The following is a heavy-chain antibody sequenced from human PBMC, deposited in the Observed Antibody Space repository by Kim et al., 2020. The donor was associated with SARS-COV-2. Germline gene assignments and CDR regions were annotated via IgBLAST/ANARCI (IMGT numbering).Heavy chain of an antibody. CDR3: TRGRAYYDYVWGSYTVYGMDV. J-gene: IGHJ6*02. CDR1: GFTFGDYA. V-gene: IGHV3-49*03. Sequence: GGSLRLSCTASGFTFGDYAMSWFRQAPGKGLEWVGFIRSKAYGRTTEYAASVKGRFTISRDDSKSIAYLQMNSLKTEDTAVYYCTRGRAYYDYVWGSYTVYGMDVCGQGATVTVSS. D-gene: IGHD3-16*01. CDR2: IRSKAYGRTT.